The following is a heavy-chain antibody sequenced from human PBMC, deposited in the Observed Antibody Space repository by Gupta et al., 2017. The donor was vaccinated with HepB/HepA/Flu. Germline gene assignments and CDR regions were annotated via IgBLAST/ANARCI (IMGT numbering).Heavy chain of an antibody. CDR2: IYYSGST. Sequence: QVQLQESGPGLVKHSETLSLTCPVSGGHISSYYWSWIRPPPGKGLEWIGYIYYSGSTNYNPSLKSRVTISVDTSKNQFSLKLSSVTAADTAVYYCARGFTGYCSSTSCFPHYYYYYMDVWGKGTTVTVSS. CDR1: GGHISSYY. J-gene: IGHJ6*03. D-gene: IGHD2-2*01. CDR3: ARGFTGYCSSTSCFPHYYYYYMDV. V-gene: IGHV4-59*01.